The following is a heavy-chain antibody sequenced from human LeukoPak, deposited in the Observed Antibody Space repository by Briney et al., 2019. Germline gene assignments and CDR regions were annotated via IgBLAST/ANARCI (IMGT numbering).Heavy chain of an antibody. CDR2: IWYDGSNK. V-gene: IGHV3-33*06. D-gene: IGHD6-19*01. CDR1: GLTFSSYG. CDR3: AKDHRVAVATNYYYYYMDV. Sequence: PGRSLRLSCAASGLTFSSYGMHWVRQAPGKGLEWVAVIWYDGSNKYYADSVKGRFTISRDNSKNTLYLQMNSLRAEDTAVYYCAKDHRVAVATNYYYYYMDVWGKGTTATVSS. J-gene: IGHJ6*03.